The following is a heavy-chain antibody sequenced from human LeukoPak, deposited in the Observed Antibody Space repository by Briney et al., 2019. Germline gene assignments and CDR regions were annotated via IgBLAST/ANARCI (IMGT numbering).Heavy chain of an antibody. V-gene: IGHV1-69*04. D-gene: IGHD3-22*01. CDR1: GGTFSSYA. CDR3: ARGWLSDTMIVDHFFDY. CDR2: IIPILGIA. J-gene: IGHJ4*02. Sequence: SVKVSCKASGGTFSSYAISWVRQAPGQGLEWMGRIIPILGIANYAQKFQGRVTITADKSTSTAYMELSSLRSEDTAVYYCARGWLSDTMIVDHFFDYWGQGTLVTVSS.